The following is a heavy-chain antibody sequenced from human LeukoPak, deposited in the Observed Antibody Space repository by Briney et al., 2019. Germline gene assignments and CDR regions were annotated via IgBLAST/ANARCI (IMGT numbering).Heavy chain of an antibody. CDR3: ARTYGSGSYFYYGMDV. Sequence: GASVEVSCKASGYTFTSYYMHWVRQAPGQGLEWMGIINPSGGSTSYAQKFQGRVTMTRDTSTSTVYMELSSLRSEDTAVYYCARTYGSGSYFYYGMDVWGQGTTVTVSS. CDR1: GYTFTSYY. V-gene: IGHV1-46*01. D-gene: IGHD3-10*01. J-gene: IGHJ6*02. CDR2: INPSGGST.